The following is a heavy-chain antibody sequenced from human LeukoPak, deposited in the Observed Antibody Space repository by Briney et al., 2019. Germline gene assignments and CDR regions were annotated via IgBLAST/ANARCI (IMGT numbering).Heavy chain of an antibody. CDR1: GFTFSNAW. CDR3: TRGGRFSDY. D-gene: IGHD3-3*01. CDR2: IRSKAYGGTT. V-gene: IGHV3-49*04. J-gene: IGHJ4*02. Sequence: GGSLRLSCAASGFTFSNAWMSWVRQAPGKGLEWVGFIRSKAYGGTTEYAASVAGRFTISRDDSKSIAYLQMNSLKTEDTAVYYCTRGGRFSDYWGQGTLVTVSS.